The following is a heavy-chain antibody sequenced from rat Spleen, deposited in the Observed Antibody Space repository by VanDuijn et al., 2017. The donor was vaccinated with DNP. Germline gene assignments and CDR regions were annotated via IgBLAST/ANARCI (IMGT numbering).Heavy chain of an antibody. CDR1: GFTFSNYD. Sequence: EVQLVESGGGLVQPGRSLKLSCAASGFTFSNYDMAWVRQAPTKGLEWVASISPSGGSTYYRDSVKGRFTVSRDNAKSSLYLQMDSLRSEETATYYCASQYYGPSYWGQGVMVTVSS. CDR2: ISPSGGST. V-gene: IGHV5S11*01. CDR3: ASQYYGPSY. J-gene: IGHJ2*01. D-gene: IGHD1-6*01.